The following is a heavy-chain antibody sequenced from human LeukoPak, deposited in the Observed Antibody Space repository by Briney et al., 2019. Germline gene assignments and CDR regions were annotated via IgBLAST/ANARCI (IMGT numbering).Heavy chain of an antibody. D-gene: IGHD5-18*01. V-gene: IGHV3-30*02. CDR3: AKERDTAMVTIDY. J-gene: IGHJ4*02. Sequence: PGGSLRLSCAASGFTFSSYGMHWVRQAPGKGQEWGAFIRYDGSNKYYADSVKGRFTISRDNSKNTLYLQMNSLRAEDTAVYYCAKERDTAMVTIDYWGQGTLVTVSS. CDR2: IRYDGSNK. CDR1: GFTFSSYG.